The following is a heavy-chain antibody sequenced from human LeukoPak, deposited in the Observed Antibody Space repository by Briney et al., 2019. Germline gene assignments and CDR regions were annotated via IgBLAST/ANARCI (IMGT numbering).Heavy chain of an antibody. CDR3: ARDAPFGSGSYLYLDY. J-gene: IGHJ4*02. CDR2: IWYDGSNK. CDR1: GFTFSSYG. D-gene: IGHD3-10*01. V-gene: IGHV3-33*01. Sequence: PGRSLRLSCAASGFTFSSYGMHWVRQAPGKGLEWVAVIWYDGSNKYYADSVKGRFTISRDNSKNTLYLQMNSLRAEDTAVYYCARDAPFGSGSYLYLDYWGQGTLVTVPS.